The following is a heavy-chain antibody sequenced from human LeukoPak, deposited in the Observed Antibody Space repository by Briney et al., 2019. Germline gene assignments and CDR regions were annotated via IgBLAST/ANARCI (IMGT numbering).Heavy chain of an antibody. J-gene: IGHJ4*02. CDR2: ISSNGGST. CDR1: GFTFSYYA. Sequence: GGSLRLSCSASGFTFSYYAMHWVRQTAGKGLEFVSGISSNGGSTYYADSLKGRFTISRDNSNNTLYLQMSSLRAEDTAVYYCMKGPTYDSLPYYFDYWGQGTLVTVSS. V-gene: IGHV3-64D*09. D-gene: IGHD3-22*01. CDR3: MKGPTYDSLPYYFDY.